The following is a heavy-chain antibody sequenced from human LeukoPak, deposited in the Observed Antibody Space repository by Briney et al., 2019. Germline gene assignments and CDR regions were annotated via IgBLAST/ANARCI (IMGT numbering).Heavy chain of an antibody. V-gene: IGHV1-2*06. J-gene: IGHJ4*02. CDR1: GYTFTGYY. CDR2: INPNSGGT. CDR3: ARQVTPHYFDY. Sequence: ASVKVSCKAYGYTFTGYYMHWVRQAPGQGLEWMGRINPNSGGTNYAQKFQGRVTMTRDTSISTAYMELSRLRSDDTAVYYCARQVTPHYFDYWGQGTLVTVSS. D-gene: IGHD2-21*02.